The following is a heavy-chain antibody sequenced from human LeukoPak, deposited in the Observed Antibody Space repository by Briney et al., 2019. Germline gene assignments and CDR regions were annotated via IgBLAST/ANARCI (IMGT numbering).Heavy chain of an antibody. CDR1: GFTFSSYA. D-gene: IGHD5-18*01. Sequence: GGSLRLSCAASGFTFSSYAMTWVRQAPGKGLEWVSAISGSGGSTYYADSVKGRFTISRDNSKNTLYLQMNSLRAEDTAVYYCAKPNTAMVTGDYWGQGTLVTVSS. CDR2: ISGSGGST. V-gene: IGHV3-23*01. J-gene: IGHJ4*02. CDR3: AKPNTAMVTGDY.